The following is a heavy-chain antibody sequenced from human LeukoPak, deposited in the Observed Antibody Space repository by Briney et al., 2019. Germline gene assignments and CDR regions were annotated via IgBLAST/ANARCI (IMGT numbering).Heavy chain of an antibody. Sequence: GGSLRLSCAASVVIFSNYVVHWVREGPDKGRDWVAVIWDDGSYKYYADSVKGGVTISRDNSKNTLYLQMNSLRAENTATYYCAKVVQYTASTGTGLEYWGQGTLVSVFS. J-gene: IGHJ4*02. CDR2: IWDDGSYK. D-gene: IGHD6-13*01. CDR1: VVIFSNYV. V-gene: IGHV3-33*06. CDR3: AKVVQYTASTGTGLEY.